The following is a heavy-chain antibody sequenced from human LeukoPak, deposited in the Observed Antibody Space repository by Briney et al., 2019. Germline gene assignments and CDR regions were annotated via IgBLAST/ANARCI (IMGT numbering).Heavy chain of an antibody. D-gene: IGHD3-10*01. CDR1: GFTFNTYT. J-gene: IGHJ6*02. CDR3: ARGLVGYYAMDV. V-gene: IGHV3-48*04. Sequence: PGGSLRLSCAASGFTFNTYTVGWVRQAPGKGLEWISYISNSDTTIDYADSVKGRFTISRDNAKNSLYLQMNSLRVEDTAVYYCARGLVGYYAMDVWGQGTTVTVSS. CDR2: ISNSDTTI.